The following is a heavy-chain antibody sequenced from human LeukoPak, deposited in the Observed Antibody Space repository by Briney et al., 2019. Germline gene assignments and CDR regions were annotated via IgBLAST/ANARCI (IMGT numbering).Heavy chain of an antibody. Sequence: GGSLRLSCAASGVTFSSYSRRWCRRAPGRGREGVSYISSSSSSIYYDESVKGRFTMSKDKAKNRLSLQLNSVRAEDTAFYYCSRGFGRFGHRFGYLGQETQVTDSS. CDR3: SRGFGRFGHRFGY. D-gene: IGHD3-10*01. CDR1: GVTFSSYS. J-gene: IGHJ4*02. CDR2: ISSSSSSI. V-gene: IGHV3-48*01.